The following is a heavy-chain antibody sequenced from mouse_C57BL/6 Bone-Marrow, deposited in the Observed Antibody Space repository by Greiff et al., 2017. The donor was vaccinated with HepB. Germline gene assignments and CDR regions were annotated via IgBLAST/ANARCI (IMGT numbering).Heavy chain of an antibody. Sequence: DVKLVESGGGLVQPGGSMKLSCVASGFTFSNYWMNWVRQSPEKGLEWVAQIRLKSDNYATHYAESVKGRFTISRDDSKSSVYLQMNNLRAEDTGIYYCTASLYGNYWYFDVWGTGTTVTVSS. CDR2: IRLKSDNYAT. V-gene: IGHV6-3*01. J-gene: IGHJ1*03. CDR3: TASLYGNYWYFDV. D-gene: IGHD2-1*01. CDR1: GFTFSNYW.